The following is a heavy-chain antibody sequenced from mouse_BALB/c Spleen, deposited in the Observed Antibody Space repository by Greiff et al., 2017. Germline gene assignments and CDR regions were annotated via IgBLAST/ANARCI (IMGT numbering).Heavy chain of an antibody. V-gene: IGHV5-4*02. CDR2: ISDGGSYT. D-gene: IGHD1-2*01. CDR1: GFTFTDYY. J-gene: IGHJ4*01. CDR3: ARVGSYVYDGCAMDY. Sequence: EVKLVESGGGLVKPGGSVKLSCAASGFTFTDYYMHWVSQTPEKRLEWVATISDGGSYTSYTNSFKGWFTISRDNATNNLYMQLSSLKSEDTAMYYCARVGSYVYDGCAMDYWGQGTSVTVSS.